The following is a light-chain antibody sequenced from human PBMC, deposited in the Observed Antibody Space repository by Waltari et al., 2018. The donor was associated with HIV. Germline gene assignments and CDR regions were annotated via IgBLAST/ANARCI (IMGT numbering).Light chain of an antibody. V-gene: IGLV8-61*01. Sequence: QTVVTQEPSFSVSPGGTVTLTCGFSSGSVSTNYYPTWYQQTPGQAPRTLIYSTNTRSSGVPERFSGSILGNKAALTITGAQADDESEYHCVLYMGSGIWVFGGGTKLTVL. CDR1: SGSVSTNYY. CDR2: STN. J-gene: IGLJ3*02. CDR3: VLYMGSGIWV.